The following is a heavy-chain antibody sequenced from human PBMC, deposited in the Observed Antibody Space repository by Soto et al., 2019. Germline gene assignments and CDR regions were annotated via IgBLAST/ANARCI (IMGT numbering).Heavy chain of an antibody. Sequence: QVQVVETGGGVVQPGRSLRLSCAASGFTFSSFGMHWVRQAPGKGLEWVSLIWYDGSKKSYGDSVKGRFTISRDNSRNTVYWHMNSLRVDETAVYYCARDASYYSLWSGYYPSRNGMDVWGQGTTVTVSS. V-gene: IGHV3-33*01. CDR2: IWYDGSKK. J-gene: IGHJ6*02. CDR1: GFTFSSFG. CDR3: ARDASYYSLWSGYYPSRNGMDV. D-gene: IGHD3-3*01.